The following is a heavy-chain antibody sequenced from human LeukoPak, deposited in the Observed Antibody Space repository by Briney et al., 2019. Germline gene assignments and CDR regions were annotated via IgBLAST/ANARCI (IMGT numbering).Heavy chain of an antibody. D-gene: IGHD3-3*01. CDR3: AREAITIFGVVRTQTTYGPHRFDP. CDR2: IIPIFGTA. V-gene: IGHV1-69*05. Sequence: SVKVSCKASGGTFRNYAISWVRQAPGQGLEWMGGIIPIFGTADYAQKFRGRVTMTRDMSTSTVYMELSSLRSEDTAVYYCAREAITIFGVVRTQTTYGPHRFDPWGQGTLVTVSS. CDR1: GGTFRNYA. J-gene: IGHJ5*02.